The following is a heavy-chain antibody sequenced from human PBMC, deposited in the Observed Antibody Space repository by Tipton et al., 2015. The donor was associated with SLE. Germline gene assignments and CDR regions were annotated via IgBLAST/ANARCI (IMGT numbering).Heavy chain of an antibody. V-gene: IGHV3-74*01. CDR1: GFTFSSYW. D-gene: IGHD5-24*01. CDR3: AREVDGYFDY. J-gene: IGHJ4*02. Sequence: VQLVQSGAEVKKPGESLKISCAASGFTFSSYWMYWVRQAPGKGLVWVSRINSDGSSTSYADSVKGRFTISRDNAKNTLYLQMNSLRAEDTAVYYCAREVDGYFDYWGQGTLVTVSS. CDR2: INSDGSST.